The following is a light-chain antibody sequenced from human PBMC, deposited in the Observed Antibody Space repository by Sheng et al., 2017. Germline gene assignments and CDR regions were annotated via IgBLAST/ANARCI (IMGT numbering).Light chain of an antibody. V-gene: IGKV3-11*01. CDR3: QQRRNWPS. J-gene: IGKJ5*01. CDR1: QSVTNDY. CDR2: DSF. Sequence: EIVLTQSPGTLSLSPGERATLSCRASQSVTNDYLAWYQQKPGQAPRLLIYDSFNRATGIPARFSGSGSGTDFTLTISSLEPEDFAVYYCQQRRNWPSFGQGTRLQIK.